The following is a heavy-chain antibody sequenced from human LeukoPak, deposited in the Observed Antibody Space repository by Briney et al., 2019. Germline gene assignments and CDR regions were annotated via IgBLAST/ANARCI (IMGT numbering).Heavy chain of an antibody. J-gene: IGHJ4*02. CDR2: ISYDGSNK. CDR1: GFTFSSYA. CDR3: AKVAWPYTGGYFDY. D-gene: IGHD2-2*02. V-gene: IGHV3-30*04. Sequence: GGSLRLSCAASGFTFSSYAMPWVRQAPGKGLEWVAVISYDGSNKYYADSVKGRFTIPRDNSKNTLYLQMNSLRAEDTAVYYCAKVAWPYTGGYFDYWGQGTLVTVSS.